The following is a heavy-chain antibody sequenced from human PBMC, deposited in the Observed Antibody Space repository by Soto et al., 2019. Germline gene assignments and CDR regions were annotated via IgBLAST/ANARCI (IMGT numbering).Heavy chain of an antibody. Sequence: QVQLVQSGAEVKKPGSSVKVSCKASGGTFSSYAISWVRQAPGQGLEWMGGIIPIFGTANYAQKFQGRVTITADESTSTAYMELSSLRSEDTAVYYCALAYCSGGSCYSEAFDYWGQGTLVTVSS. CDR1: GGTFSSYA. CDR3: ALAYCSGGSCYSEAFDY. D-gene: IGHD2-15*01. V-gene: IGHV1-69*12. CDR2: IIPIFGTA. J-gene: IGHJ4*02.